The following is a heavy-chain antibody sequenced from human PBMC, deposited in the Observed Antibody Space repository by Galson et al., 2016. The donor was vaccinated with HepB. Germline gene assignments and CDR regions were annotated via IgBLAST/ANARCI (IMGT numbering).Heavy chain of an antibody. J-gene: IGHJ6*03. V-gene: IGHV3-33*01. CDR1: GFTFFTHS. CDR2: IWSDGSNK. CDR3: ARGGTYCGGGCYYYMDV. D-gene: IGHD2-21*01. Sequence: SLRLSCAASGFTFFTHSMHWVRQAPGKGLEWVAVIWSDGSNKYCADSVKGRFPISRDNSKNTLYLQMNSLRAEDTAVYYLARGGTYCGGGCYYYMDVWGKGTTVTVSS.